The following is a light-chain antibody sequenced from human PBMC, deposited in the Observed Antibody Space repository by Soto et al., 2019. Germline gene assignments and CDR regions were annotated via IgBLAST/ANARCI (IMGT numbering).Light chain of an antibody. CDR1: ESVSSNF. CDR2: GAS. V-gene: IGKV3-20*01. J-gene: IGKJ1*01. Sequence: EVVLTQSPGTLSLSPGERATLSCRASESVSSNFLAWYQQKPGQAPRLLIYGASNRATGIPDRFSGSGSETDFTLTISRLEPEDFAVYYCQQYGSSPRTLGQGTKVDIK. CDR3: QQYGSSPRT.